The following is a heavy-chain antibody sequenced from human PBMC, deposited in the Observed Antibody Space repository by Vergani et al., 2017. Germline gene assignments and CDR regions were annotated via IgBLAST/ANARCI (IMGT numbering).Heavy chain of an antibody. CDR3: TRGWYYDSIAYWAY. CDR1: GYTFTHFG. CDR2: ISGHNDDR. V-gene: IGHV1-18*01. J-gene: IGHJ4*02. Sequence: QIQLVQSGAEVKKPGASVEVSCKASGYTFTHFGINWVRQAPGQGLEWMGWISGHNDDRTYAQKFQGRVSMTTDTSTATAYMELRSLESDDTAVYYWTRGWYYDSIAYWAYWGQGTLVTVSS. D-gene: IGHD3-22*01.